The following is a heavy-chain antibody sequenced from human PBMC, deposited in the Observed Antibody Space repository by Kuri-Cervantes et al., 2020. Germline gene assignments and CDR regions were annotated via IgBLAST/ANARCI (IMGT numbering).Heavy chain of an antibody. Sequence: GGSLRLSCAASGFTFSDYYMSWIRQAPGKGLEWVSYISSSGSTIYYADSVKGRFTISRDNAKNSLYLQMSSLRADDTAVYYCAKDMFYYDTGGAFDIWGQGTLVTVSS. CDR1: GFTFSDYY. CDR2: ISSSGSTI. D-gene: IGHD3-22*01. CDR3: AKDMFYYDTGGAFDI. V-gene: IGHV3-11*01. J-gene: IGHJ3*02.